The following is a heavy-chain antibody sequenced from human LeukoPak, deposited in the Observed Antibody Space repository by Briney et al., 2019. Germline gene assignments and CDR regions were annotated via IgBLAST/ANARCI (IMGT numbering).Heavy chain of an antibody. V-gene: IGHV3-53*01. CDR3: ARAGFAAALNL. J-gene: IGHJ5*02. Sequence: GGSLRLSCAASGFTVSSNYMSWVRQAPGKGLEGVSVIYSGGSTYYADSGKGRFTISRDNSKSTFDIQINRLRAEDTAVDYWARAGFAAALNLWGQGTLVTVSS. CDR2: IYSGGST. D-gene: IGHD6-13*01. CDR1: GFTVSSNY.